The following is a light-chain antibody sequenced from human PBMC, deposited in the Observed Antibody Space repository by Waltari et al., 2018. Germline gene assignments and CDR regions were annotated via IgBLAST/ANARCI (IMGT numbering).Light chain of an antibody. V-gene: IGLV2-23*02. CDR1: SSDVGSYNL. CDR3: CSYAGSSTCV. CDR2: EVR. Sequence: QSALTQPASVYGSPGQSITISCTGTSSDVGSYNLVSWYQQHPGKAPKLMIYEVRKRPSGVSNRFSGSKSGNTASLTISGLQAEDEADYYCCSYAGSSTCVFGGGTKLTVL. J-gene: IGLJ3*02.